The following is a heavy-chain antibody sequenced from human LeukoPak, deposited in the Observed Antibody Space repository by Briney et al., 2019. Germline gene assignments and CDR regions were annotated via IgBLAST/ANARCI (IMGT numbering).Heavy chain of an antibody. J-gene: IGHJ6*03. CDR3: ARGGDYGDYGEYYYYYYMDV. CDR1: GYTFTSYY. Sequence: GASVKVSCKASGYTFTSYYMHWVRQAPGQGLEWMGIINPSGGSTSYAQKFQGRVTMTRDMSTSTVYMELSSLRSEDTAVYYCARGGDYGDYGEYYYYYYMDVWGKGTTVTVSS. CDR2: INPSGGST. D-gene: IGHD4-17*01. V-gene: IGHV1-46*01.